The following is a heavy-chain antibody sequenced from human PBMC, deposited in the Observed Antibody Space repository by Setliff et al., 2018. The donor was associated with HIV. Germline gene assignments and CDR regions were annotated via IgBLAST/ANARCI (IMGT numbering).Heavy chain of an antibody. D-gene: IGHD2-21*02. J-gene: IGHJ3*02. CDR3: ARLLQGGNYAFDI. V-gene: IGHV4-59*08. CDR2: IYYSGST. CDR1: GGSIVRYY. Sequence: PSETLSLTCTVSGGSIVRYYWTWIRQPPGKGLEWIGYIYYSGSTNYNPSPKSRVIISVDTSKMQFSLKLRSVTAADTAMYYCARLLQGGNYAFDIWGQGTMVTVSS.